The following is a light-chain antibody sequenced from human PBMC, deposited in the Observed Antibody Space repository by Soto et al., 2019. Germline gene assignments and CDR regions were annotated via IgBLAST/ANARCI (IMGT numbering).Light chain of an antibody. CDR2: EGS. CDR3: CSYAGSSIL. J-gene: IGLJ1*01. Sequence: QSALTQPPSVSGSPGQSITISCTGTSSDVGSYNLVSWYQQHPGKAPKLMIYEGSKRPSGVSNRFSGSKSGNTASLTISGLQAEDEADYYCCSYAGSSILFGTGTKLTVL. CDR1: SSDVGSYNL. V-gene: IGLV2-23*01.